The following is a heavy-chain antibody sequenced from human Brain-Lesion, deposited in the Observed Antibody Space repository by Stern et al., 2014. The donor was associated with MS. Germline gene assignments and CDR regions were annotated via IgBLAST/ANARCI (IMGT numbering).Heavy chain of an antibody. J-gene: IGHJ4*02. Sequence: QLQESGPGLVKPSQTLSLTCTVSGGSISSGSDYWSWIRQPVGKGLEWIGGIHPSGSAFYTPSLKSRVTLSTDTSMNQVSLGLNSATAADTAIYYCASGYRIFDYWGQGILVTVSS. V-gene: IGHV4-61*02. CDR2: IHPSGSA. D-gene: IGHD5-18*01. CDR3: ASGYRIFDY. CDR1: GGSISSGSDY.